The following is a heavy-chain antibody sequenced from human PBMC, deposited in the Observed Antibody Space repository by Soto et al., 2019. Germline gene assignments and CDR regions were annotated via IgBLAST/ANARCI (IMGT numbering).Heavy chain of an antibody. CDR1: CGSISRSSYY. D-gene: IGHD6-19*01. Sequence: SETLSLTCSVSCGSISRSSYYWGWIRQPPGKGLEWIGSIYYSGTTYYNPSLKSRVTISVDTSTNKFSLKLSSVTDADTAVYYCARPLDSGWIAFDYWGQGTLVIVS. CDR3: ARPLDSGWIAFDY. CDR2: IYYSGTT. J-gene: IGHJ4*02. V-gene: IGHV4-39*01.